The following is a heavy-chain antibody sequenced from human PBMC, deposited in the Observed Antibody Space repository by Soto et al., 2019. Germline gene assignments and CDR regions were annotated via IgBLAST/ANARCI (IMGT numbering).Heavy chain of an antibody. V-gene: IGHV4-61*01. CDR2: VYYSGTT. D-gene: IGHD4-17*01. J-gene: IGHJ4*02. CDR3: ARTTAVPNTLRSRYFFDY. Sequence: PSATLSLTCSVSGGSVSDKTYYWSWIRQPPGKRLEWIVYVYYSGTTNYNPSLKSRVTISVDLSKNRFSLRLSSVTTADTALYYCARTTAVPNTLRSRYFFDYWGQGTLVTVSS. CDR1: GGSVSDKTYY.